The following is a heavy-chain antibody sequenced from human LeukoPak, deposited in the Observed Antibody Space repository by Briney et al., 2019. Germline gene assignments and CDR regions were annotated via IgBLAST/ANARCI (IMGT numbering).Heavy chain of an antibody. CDR2: IYSSGDT. D-gene: IGHD3-10*01. V-gene: IGHV4-4*07. CDR1: GDSISSYY. J-gene: IGHJ4*02. Sequence: SETLSLTCTVSGDSISSYYWDWIRQPAGKGLEWIGRIYSSGDTNYNPSLKSRVTMSVDTSKNQFSLRLSSLTAADTAVYYCARDVGSGGGTFPTYHFDFWGQGTLVTVSS. CDR3: ARDVGSGGGTFPTYHFDF.